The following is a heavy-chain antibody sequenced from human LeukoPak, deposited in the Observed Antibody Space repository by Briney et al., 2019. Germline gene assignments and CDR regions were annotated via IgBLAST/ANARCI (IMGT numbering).Heavy chain of an antibody. CDR3: ARAARKTVTGIKAGGGNYYSYYMDA. D-gene: IGHD2-21*02. V-gene: IGHV4-39*07. CDR2: VYYSGTA. CDR1: GDSISRSSHY. J-gene: IGHJ6*03. Sequence: SETLSLTCTVSGDSISRSSHYWGWIRQPPGRGLEWIGSVYYSGTASYNPSLESRVTISVDTSKNQFSLKLSSVTAADTAVFYCARAARKTVTGIKAGGGNYYSYYMDAWGKGTTATVSS.